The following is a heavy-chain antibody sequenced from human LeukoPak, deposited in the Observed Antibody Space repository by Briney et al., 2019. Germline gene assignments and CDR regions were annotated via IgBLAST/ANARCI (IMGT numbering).Heavy chain of an antibody. CDR1: GFTVSSNY. CDR2: IYSGGST. V-gene: IGHV3-53*04. D-gene: IGHD3-22*01. Sequence: PGGSLRLSCAASGFTVSSNYMSWVRQAPGKGLEWVSVIYSGGSTYYADSVKGRFTISRHNSKNTLYLQMNSLRAEDTAVYYCARAAGSGYTNFDYWGQGTLVTVSS. CDR3: ARAAGSGYTNFDY. J-gene: IGHJ4*02.